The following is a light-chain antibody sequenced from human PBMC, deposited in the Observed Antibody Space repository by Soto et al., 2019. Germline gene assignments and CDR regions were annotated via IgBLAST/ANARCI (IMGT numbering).Light chain of an antibody. CDR1: QCVSSN. Sequence: EIVVTQSPATLSVAPGERATLSCRASQCVSSNLAWYRQKPCQAPRLLIYGASTRATGIPARFSGSGSGTEFTLTISSLQSEDFAVYYCQQYNIWPTFGQGTKVEIK. CDR2: GAS. CDR3: QQYNIWPT. V-gene: IGKV3-15*01. J-gene: IGKJ1*01.